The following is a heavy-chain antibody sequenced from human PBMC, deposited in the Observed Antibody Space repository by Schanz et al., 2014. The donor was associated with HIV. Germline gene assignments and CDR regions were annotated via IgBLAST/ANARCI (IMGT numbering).Heavy chain of an antibody. Sequence: QVQLVESGGGVVQPGRSLRLSCAASGFTFSTCXMXXXXXAPVKGXXWVAVISYDGRNKYYADSVKGRFTISRDNSKNTLLLQMNSLRPEDTAVYYCARETSGFSTSWPPRYHYYGMDVWGQGTTVTVSS. CDR2: ISYDGRNK. J-gene: IGHJ6*02. V-gene: IGHV3-30*03. CDR3: ARETSGFSTSWPPRYHYYGMDV. CDR1: GFTFSTCX. D-gene: IGHD6-13*01.